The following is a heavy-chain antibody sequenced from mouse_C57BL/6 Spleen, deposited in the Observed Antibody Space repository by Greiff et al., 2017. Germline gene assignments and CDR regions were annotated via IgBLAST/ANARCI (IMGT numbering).Heavy chain of an antibody. CDR3: ARFTTVVVYYFDY. CDR1: GFTFSSYA. Sequence: EVMLVESGGGLVKPGGSLKLSCAASGFTFSSYAMSWVRQTPEKRLEWVATISDGGSYTYYPDNVKGRFTISRDNAKNNLYLQMSHLKSEDTAMYYCARFTTVVVYYFDYWGQGTTLTVSS. D-gene: IGHD1-1*01. CDR2: ISDGGSYT. J-gene: IGHJ2*01. V-gene: IGHV5-4*03.